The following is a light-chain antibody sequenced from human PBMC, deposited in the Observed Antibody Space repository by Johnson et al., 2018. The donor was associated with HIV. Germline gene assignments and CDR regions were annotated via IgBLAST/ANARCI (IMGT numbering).Light chain of an antibody. CDR3: GTWDSSLSAYV. V-gene: IGLV1-51*01. CDR1: SSNIGNNY. CDR2: DNN. Sequence: QSLLTQPPSVSAAPGQKVTISCSGSSSNIGNNYVSWYQQVPGTAPKLLIYDNNRRPSGIPDRFSGSKSGTSATLGIIELQTGDEADYYCGTWDSSLSAYVFGTGTKVTVL. J-gene: IGLJ1*01.